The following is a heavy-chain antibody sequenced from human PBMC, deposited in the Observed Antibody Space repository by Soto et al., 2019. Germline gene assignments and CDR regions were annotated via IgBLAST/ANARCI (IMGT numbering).Heavy chain of an antibody. CDR1: EFNFSNCG. CDR3: VKDYCATTSCFFDF. J-gene: IGHJ5*01. D-gene: IGHD2-2*01. CDR2: ITGSGDRT. V-gene: IGHV3-23*01. Sequence: GGSLRLSCAASEFNFSNCGMSWVRQAPGKELEWVSAITGSGDRTFYADSVRGRFTISRVNSKNTLYLEMNSLRAEDAAVYYCVKDYCATTSCFFDFWGRGTLVTVSS.